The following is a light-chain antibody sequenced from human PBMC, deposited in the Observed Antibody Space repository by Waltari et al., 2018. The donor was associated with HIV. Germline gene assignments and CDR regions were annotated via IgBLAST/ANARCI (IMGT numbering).Light chain of an antibody. CDR2: EVS. CDR1: QSLLHSDGKPY. J-gene: IGKJ4*01. CDR3: MQSIQLPLT. Sequence: IVLTQSPLSLPVTPGQPASISCKYSQSLLHSDGKPYLYWYLQRPGQPPQLLINEVSNRFSRVPDRFSGGGSGTEFSLNISRVEAEDVGTYYCMQSIQLPLTFGGGTKVEIK. V-gene: IGKV2D-29*01.